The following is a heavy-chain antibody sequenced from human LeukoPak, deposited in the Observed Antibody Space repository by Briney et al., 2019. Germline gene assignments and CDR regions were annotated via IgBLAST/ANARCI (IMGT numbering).Heavy chain of an antibody. CDR3: ARQGGYYDSSGYYTVIDI. CDR2: IYYSGST. V-gene: IGHV4-59*08. Sequence: SETLSLTCTVSGDSISSYYWSWIRQPPGKGLEWIGYIYYSGSTTYNPSLKSRVTISVDTSKNQFSLKLSSVTAADTAVYYCARQGGYYDSSGYYTVIDIWGQGTMVTVSS. CDR1: GDSISSYY. D-gene: IGHD3-22*01. J-gene: IGHJ3*02.